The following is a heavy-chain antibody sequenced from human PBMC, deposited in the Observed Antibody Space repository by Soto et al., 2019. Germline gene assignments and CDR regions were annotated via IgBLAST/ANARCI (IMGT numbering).Heavy chain of an antibody. CDR3: AKVAPYCSSTTCYIDY. CDR2: ISGSGGNT. D-gene: IGHD2-2*01. CDR1: GFTFSSYA. V-gene: IGHV3-23*01. J-gene: IGHJ4*02. Sequence: GGSLRLSCAASGFTFSSYAMSWVRQAPGKGLECVSTISGSGGNTYYADSVKGRFTISRDNSKNTVYLQMNSLRDEDTAVYYCAKVAPYCSSTTCYIDYWGQGTLVTVSS.